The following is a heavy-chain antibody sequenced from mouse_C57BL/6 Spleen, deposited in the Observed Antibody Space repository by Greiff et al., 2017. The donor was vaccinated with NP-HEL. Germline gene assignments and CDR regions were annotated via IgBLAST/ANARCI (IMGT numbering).Heavy chain of an antibody. J-gene: IGHJ3*01. V-gene: IGHV1-64*01. CDR3: ARQGSYSWFAY. D-gene: IGHD6-1*01. Sequence: VQRVESGAELVKPGASVKLSCKASGYTFTSYWMHWVKQRPGQGLEWIGMIHPTSGSTNYNEKFKSKATLTVDKSSSTAYMQLSSLTSEDSAVYYCARQGSYSWFAYWGQGTLVTVSA. CDR2: IHPTSGST. CDR1: GYTFTSYW.